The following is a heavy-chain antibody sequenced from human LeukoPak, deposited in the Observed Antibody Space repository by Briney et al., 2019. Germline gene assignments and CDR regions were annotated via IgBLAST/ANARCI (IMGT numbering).Heavy chain of an antibody. V-gene: IGHV1-3*03. CDR2: INAGNGNT. J-gene: IGHJ3*02. Sequence: GASVKVSCKASGDYYMHWVRQAPGQRLEWMGWINAGNGNTKYSQEFQGRVTITRDTSASTAYMELSSLRSEDMAVYYCARSGSGSYYVFYAAFDIWGQGTMVTVSS. CDR3: ARSGSGSYYVFYAAFDI. D-gene: IGHD3-10*01. CDR1: GDYY.